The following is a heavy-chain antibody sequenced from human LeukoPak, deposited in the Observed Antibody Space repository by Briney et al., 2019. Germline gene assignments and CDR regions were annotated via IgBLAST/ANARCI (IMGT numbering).Heavy chain of an antibody. D-gene: IGHD2-2*01. CDR2: INPNSAGT. V-gene: IGHV1-2*02. CDR3: ARGIVVVPAAMLDNWFDP. J-gene: IGHJ5*02. Sequence: ASVKVSCKASGYTFTGYYMHWVRQAPGQGLEWMGWINPNSAGTNYAQKFQGRVTMTRDTSISTAYMELSRLRSDDTAVYYCARGIVVVPAAMLDNWFDPWGQGTLVTVSS. CDR1: GYTFTGYY.